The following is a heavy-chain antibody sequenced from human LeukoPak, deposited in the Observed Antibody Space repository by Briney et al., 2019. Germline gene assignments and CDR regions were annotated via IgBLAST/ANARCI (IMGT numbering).Heavy chain of an antibody. CDR1: GFTFSSYA. CDR3: AKDVGSGWYIFDY. Sequence: GGSLRLSCAASGFTFSSYAMSWVRQAPGKGLEWDSAISGSGGSTYYADSVKGRFTISRDNSKNTLYLQMNSLRAEDTAVYYCAKDVGSGWYIFDYWGQGTLVTVSS. D-gene: IGHD6-19*01. J-gene: IGHJ4*02. CDR2: ISGSGGST. V-gene: IGHV3-23*01.